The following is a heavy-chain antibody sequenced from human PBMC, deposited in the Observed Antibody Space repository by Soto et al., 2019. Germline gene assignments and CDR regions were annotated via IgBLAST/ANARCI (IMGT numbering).Heavy chain of an antibody. CDR1: GFTFSSYA. CDR3: AREVEDYIWGSYVDY. D-gene: IGHD3-16*01. J-gene: IGHJ4*02. CDR2: ISGSGGST. V-gene: IGHV3-23*01. Sequence: GGSLRLSCAASGFTFSSYAMSWVRQAPGKGLEWVSAISGSGGSTYYADSVKGRFTISRDNSKNTLYLQMNSLRAEDTAVYYCAREVEDYIWGSYVDYWGQGTLVTVSS.